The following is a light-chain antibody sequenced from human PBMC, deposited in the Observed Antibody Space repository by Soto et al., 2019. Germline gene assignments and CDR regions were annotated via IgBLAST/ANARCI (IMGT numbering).Light chain of an antibody. CDR2: KAS. J-gene: IGKJ1*01. Sequence: DIQITQSPSTLSGSVGDRVAITCRASQTISSWSAWYQQKPGKAPKLLIYKASTLKSGVPSRFSGSGSGTEFTLTISSLQPDDFTTYYYQHFNSYSEAFGQGTRV. CDR1: QTISSW. CDR3: QHFNSYSEA. V-gene: IGKV1-5*03.